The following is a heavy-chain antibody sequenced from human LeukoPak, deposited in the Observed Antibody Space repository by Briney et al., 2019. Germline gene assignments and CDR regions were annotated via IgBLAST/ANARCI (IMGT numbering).Heavy chain of an antibody. CDR2: IYPGDSET. CDR1: GYRFTSYW. D-gene: IGHD3-10*01. Sequence: GESLKISCQGSGYRFTSYWIGWVRQMPGKGLERMGIIYPGDSETRYSPSFQGQVTFSADKSISTAYLQWNSLNVSDTAMYYCGRFGAYYYYMDVWGKGTTVTVSS. J-gene: IGHJ6*03. V-gene: IGHV5-51*01. CDR3: GRFGAYYYYMDV.